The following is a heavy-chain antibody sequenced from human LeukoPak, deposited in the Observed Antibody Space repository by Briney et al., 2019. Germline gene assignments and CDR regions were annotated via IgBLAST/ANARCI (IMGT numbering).Heavy chain of an antibody. CDR3: ARDLTDIAAAGNTFDY. Sequence: GGSLRLSCAASGFTFSSYSMNWVRQAPGKGLEWVSYISSSSSTIYYADSVKGRFTISRDNAKNSLYLQMNSLRAEDTAVYYCARDLTDIAAAGNTFDYWGQGTLVTVSS. CDR1: GFTFSSYS. D-gene: IGHD6-13*01. J-gene: IGHJ4*02. CDR2: ISSSSSTI. V-gene: IGHV3-48*04.